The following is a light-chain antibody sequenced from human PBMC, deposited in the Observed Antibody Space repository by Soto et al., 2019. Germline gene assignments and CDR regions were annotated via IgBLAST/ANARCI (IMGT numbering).Light chain of an antibody. Sequence: DIVMTQSPLSLPVTPGEPASISCRSSQSLLHSNGYNYLDWYLQKPGQSPQLLIYLGSNRASGVPDRFSGSGSGTDFTLKISRVEAEYVRVYYCMQALQTLWTFGQGTKVEIK. CDR1: QSLLHSNGYNY. J-gene: IGKJ1*01. V-gene: IGKV2-28*01. CDR2: LGS. CDR3: MQALQTLWT.